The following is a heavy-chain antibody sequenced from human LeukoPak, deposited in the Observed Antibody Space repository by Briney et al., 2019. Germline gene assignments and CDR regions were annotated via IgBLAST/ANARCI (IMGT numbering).Heavy chain of an antibody. D-gene: IGHD2-21*02. Sequence: GGALRLSCAASRFTFSTYSINSVPPAPGKGLWWGSYISSGSSTIYYADSVKGRITTSRDNAKNLLYLQMNSLRDEDTAIYYCARGHCGPKGFDYWGQGTLVTVSS. CDR3: ARGHCGPKGFDY. J-gene: IGHJ4*02. CDR1: RFTFSTYS. CDR2: ISSGSSTI. V-gene: IGHV3-48*02.